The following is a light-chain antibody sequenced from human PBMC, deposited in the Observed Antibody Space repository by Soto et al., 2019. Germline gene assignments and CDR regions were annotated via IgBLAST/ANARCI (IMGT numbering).Light chain of an antibody. J-gene: IGKJ1*01. CDR3: QQRSTL. Sequence: EIVLTQSPVTLSLSPGERATLSCRASQSVSSYLAWYQQKPGQAPRLLIYDASNRATGIPARFSGSGSGTDFTLTISSLEPEDFAVYYCQQRSTLFGQGTKVEIK. CDR1: QSVSSY. CDR2: DAS. V-gene: IGKV3-11*01.